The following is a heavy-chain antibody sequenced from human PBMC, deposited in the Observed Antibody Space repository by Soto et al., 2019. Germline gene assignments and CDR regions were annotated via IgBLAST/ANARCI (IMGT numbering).Heavy chain of an antibody. Sequence: SVKVSCKASGGTFSSYAISWVRQAPGQGLEWMGGIIPIFGTANYAQKFQGRVTITADESTSTAYMELSSVTAADTAVYYCARTPLVQLERRWDYYYGMDVWGQGTTVTVSS. J-gene: IGHJ6*02. V-gene: IGHV1-69*13. CDR1: GGTFSSYA. CDR3: ARTPLVQLERRWDYYYGMDV. CDR2: IIPIFGTA. D-gene: IGHD1-1*01.